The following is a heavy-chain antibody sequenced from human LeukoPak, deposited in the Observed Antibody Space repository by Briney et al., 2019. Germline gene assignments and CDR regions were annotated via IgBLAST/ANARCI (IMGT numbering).Heavy chain of an antibody. CDR2: IYLVDSDT. Sequence: GESLKISCKGSGYSFTSYWIGWVRQMPGKGLGWMGIIYLVDSDTTYRPAFQGEVTISADKSISTAYLQWSSLKASDTAMYYCARHRVVYGVVSAGTAVDAFDIWGQGTMVTVSS. CDR3: ARHRVVYGVVSAGTAVDAFDI. CDR1: GYSFTSYW. D-gene: IGHD2-2*01. J-gene: IGHJ3*02. V-gene: IGHV5-51*01.